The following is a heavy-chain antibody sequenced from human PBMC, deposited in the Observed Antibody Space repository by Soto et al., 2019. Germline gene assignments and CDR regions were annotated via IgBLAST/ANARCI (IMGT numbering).Heavy chain of an antibody. J-gene: IGHJ4*02. CDR1: GGSISRGGFY. CDR2: IYYSGST. D-gene: IGHD6-13*01. V-gene: IGHV4-31*03. Sequence: QVQLQESGPGLVKPSQTLSLTCTVSGGSISRGGFYWSWIRQHPGKGLEWIGYIYYSGSTYYNPSLKSRATISVDTSKNQFSLKLSSVTAADTAVYYCARVDRYSSSWTLFDSWGQGTLVPVSS. CDR3: ARVDRYSSSWTLFDS.